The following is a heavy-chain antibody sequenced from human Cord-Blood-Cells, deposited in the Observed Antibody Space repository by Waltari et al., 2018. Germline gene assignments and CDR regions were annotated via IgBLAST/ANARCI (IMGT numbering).Heavy chain of an antibody. D-gene: IGHD3-16*01. CDR1: GGSFSGYY. J-gene: IGHJ3*02. CDR2: INHSGST. Sequence: QVQLQQWGAGLLTPSETLSLTCAVYGGSFSGYYWSWTRQPPGKGLEWIGEINHSGSTNYNPSLKSRVTISVDTSKNQFSLKLSSVTAADTAVYYCARGLGAADAFDIWGQGTMVTVSS. V-gene: IGHV4-34*01. CDR3: ARGLGAADAFDI.